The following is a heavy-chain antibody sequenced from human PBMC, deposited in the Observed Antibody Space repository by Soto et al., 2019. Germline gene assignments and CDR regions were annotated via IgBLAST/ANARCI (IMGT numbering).Heavy chain of an antibody. D-gene: IGHD3-22*01. CDR3: AKVKFYDSSGYPVVV. J-gene: IGHJ6*02. CDR1: GFTFSSYA. CDR2: ISGST. V-gene: IGHV3-23*01. Sequence: GGSLRLSCAASGFTFSSYAMNWVRQAPGKGLEWVSAISGSTYYADSVKGRFTISRDNSKNTLYLQMNSLRAEDTAVYYCAKVKFYDSSGYPVVVWGQGPPVTVPS.